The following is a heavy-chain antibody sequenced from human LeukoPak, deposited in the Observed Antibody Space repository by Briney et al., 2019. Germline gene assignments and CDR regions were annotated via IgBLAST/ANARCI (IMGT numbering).Heavy chain of an antibody. CDR2: ISAYNGNT. D-gene: IGHD6-13*01. J-gene: IGHJ4*02. Sequence: ASVKVSCKASGYTFTSYGISWVRQAPAQGLEWMGWISAYNGNTNYAQKLQGRVTMTTDTSTSTAYMVLRSLRSDDTAVYYCARSTRGYSSSHKEIDYWGQGTLVTVSS. CDR1: GYTFTSYG. V-gene: IGHV1-18*01. CDR3: ARSTRGYSSSHKEIDY.